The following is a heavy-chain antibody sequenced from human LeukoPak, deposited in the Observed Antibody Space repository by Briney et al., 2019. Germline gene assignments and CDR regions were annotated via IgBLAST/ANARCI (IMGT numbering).Heavy chain of an antibody. CDR3: AGVLPYTRYCSSTSCYEGRWFDP. CDR1: GYTFTGYY. J-gene: IGHJ5*02. V-gene: IGHV1-2*02. Sequence: PWASVKVSCKASGYTFTGYYMHWVRQAPGQGLEWMGWINPNSGGTNYAQKFQGRVTMTRDTSISTAYMELSRLRSDDTAVYYCAGVLPYTRYCSSTSCYEGRWFDPWGQGTLVTVSS. D-gene: IGHD2-2*01. CDR2: INPNSGGT.